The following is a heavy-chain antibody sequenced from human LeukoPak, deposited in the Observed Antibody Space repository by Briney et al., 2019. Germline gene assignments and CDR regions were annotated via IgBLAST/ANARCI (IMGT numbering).Heavy chain of an antibody. CDR2: IIPILGIA. D-gene: IGHD6-19*01. CDR3: ARDLGIAVAGNWFDP. CDR1: GGTFSSYT. V-gene: IGHV1-69*04. J-gene: IGHJ5*02. Sequence: SVKVSCKASGGTFSSYTISWVRQAPGQGLEWIGRIIPILGIANYAQKFQGRVTITADKSTSTAYMELSSLRSEDTAVYYCARDLGIAVAGNWFDPWGQGTLVTVSS.